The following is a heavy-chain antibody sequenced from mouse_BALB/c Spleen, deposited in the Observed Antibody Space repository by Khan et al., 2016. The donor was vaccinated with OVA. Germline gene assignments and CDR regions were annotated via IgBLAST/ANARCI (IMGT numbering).Heavy chain of an antibody. CDR2: IDPFSGAT. CDR3: TNHGYVAWFTY. J-gene: IGHJ3*01. V-gene: IGHV1S135*01. D-gene: IGHD2-2*01. CDR1: GYSFTSYY. Sequence: IQLVQSGPELMKPGASVKISCKASGYSFTSYYIHWMIESHGTSLEWIGYIDPFSGATTYNQKFKGKATLTVDKSSNTAYIHLRNLTSEDSAVYYCTNHGYVAWFTYWGQGTLVTVSA.